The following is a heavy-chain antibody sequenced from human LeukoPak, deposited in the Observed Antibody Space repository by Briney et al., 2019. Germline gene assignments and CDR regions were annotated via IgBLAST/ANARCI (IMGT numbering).Heavy chain of an antibody. D-gene: IGHD7-27*01. CDR2: IYYSGST. CDR3: ARSQGAGPLTRGYRDQEFDY. Sequence: PSETLSLTCTISGGSISSSSYYWGWIRQPPGKGLEWIGSIYYSGSTYYNPSLKSRVTISVDTSKNQFSLKLSSVTAADTAVYYCARSQGAGPLTRGYRDQEFDYWGQGTLVTVSS. V-gene: IGHV4-39*07. CDR1: GGSISSSSYY. J-gene: IGHJ4*02.